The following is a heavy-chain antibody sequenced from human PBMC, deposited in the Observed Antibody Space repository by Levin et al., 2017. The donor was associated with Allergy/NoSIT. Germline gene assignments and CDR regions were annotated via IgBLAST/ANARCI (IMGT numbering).Heavy chain of an antibody. CDR3: ARLPYSSSWEGYFDY. CDR2: IYYSGST. CDR1: GGSISSYY. V-gene: IGHV4-59*08. J-gene: IGHJ4*02. D-gene: IGHD6-13*01. Sequence: SQTLSLPCTVSGGSISSYYWSWIRQPPGKGLEWIGYIYYSGSTNYNPSLKSRVTISVDTSKNQFSLKLSSVTAADTAVYYCARLPYSSSWEGYFDYWGQGTLVTVSS.